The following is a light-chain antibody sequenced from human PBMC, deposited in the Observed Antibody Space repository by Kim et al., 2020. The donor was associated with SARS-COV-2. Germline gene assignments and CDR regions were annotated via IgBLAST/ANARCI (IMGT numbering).Light chain of an antibody. Sequence: SPGERATLSCSASQSSSSNYLAWYQQKPGQAPRLLIYGASSRATGIPDRFSGSGSGTDFTLTITRLEPEDFAVYYCQQYSSSPATFGQGTKVDIK. J-gene: IGKJ1*01. CDR1: QSSSSNY. CDR2: GAS. CDR3: QQYSSSPAT. V-gene: IGKV3-20*01.